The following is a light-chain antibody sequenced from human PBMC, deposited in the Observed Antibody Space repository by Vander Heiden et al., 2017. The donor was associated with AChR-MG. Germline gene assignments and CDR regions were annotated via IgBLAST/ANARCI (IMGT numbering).Light chain of an antibody. V-gene: IGLV3-21*04. CDR2: YDS. Sequence: SYVLTQPPSVSVAPGKTARITCGGNNIGNKGVHWYQQRPGQAPVLVISYDSDRPSGIPERFSGSNSGNTATLTISRVEAGDGADYYCQVWDNSGDHVVFGGGTKLTVL. J-gene: IGLJ2*01. CDR3: QVWDNSGDHVV. CDR1: NIGNKG.